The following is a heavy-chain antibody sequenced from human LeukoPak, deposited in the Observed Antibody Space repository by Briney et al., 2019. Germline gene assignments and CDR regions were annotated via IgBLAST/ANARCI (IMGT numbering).Heavy chain of an antibody. CDR3: AKRGVVIRVFLVGFHKEAYYFDS. Sequence: GGSLRLSCAVSGITLSNYGMSWVRQAPGKGLDWVAGLSGSGGGTNYADSVQGRFTISRDNPKNTLYLQMNSLRAEDTAVYFCAKRGVVIRVFLVGFHKEAYYFDSWGRGALVTVSS. J-gene: IGHJ4*02. CDR1: GITLSNYG. V-gene: IGHV3-23*01. D-gene: IGHD3-10*01. CDR2: LSGSGGGT.